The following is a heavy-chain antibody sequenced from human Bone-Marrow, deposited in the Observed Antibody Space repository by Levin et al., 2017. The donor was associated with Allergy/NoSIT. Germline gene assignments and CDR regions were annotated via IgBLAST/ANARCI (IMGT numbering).Heavy chain of an antibody. CDR1: GVSLSGGDYY. V-gene: IGHV4-30-4*01. Sequence: KSSETLSLTCSVSGVSLSGGDYYWCWIRQTPGRGLEWLGYIHHSGSTFSIPSLKSRLSLSIDTSKNQFSLKLISVTAADTAVYYCASREEWFGDHNRFYSYYMDVWGKGTAVAVSS. CDR2: IHHSGST. CDR3: ASREEWFGDHNRFYSYYMDV. D-gene: IGHD3-10*01. J-gene: IGHJ6*03.